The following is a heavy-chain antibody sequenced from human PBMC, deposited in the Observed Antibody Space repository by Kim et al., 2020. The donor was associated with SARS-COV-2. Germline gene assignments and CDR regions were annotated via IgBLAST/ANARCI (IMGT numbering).Heavy chain of an antibody. V-gene: IGHV3-74*01. D-gene: IGHD1-1*01. CDR3: SSDHTGMRDS. CDR2: INPSGSST. CDR1: GFTFSHYW. Sequence: GGSLRLSCAASGFTFSHYWMHWVRQVPGKGLVWVSRINPSGSSTNYADSVMGRFTISRDNAKNTLYLQMNSLRVDDTAVYYCSSDHTGMRDSWGQGTLVTVSS. J-gene: IGHJ4*02.